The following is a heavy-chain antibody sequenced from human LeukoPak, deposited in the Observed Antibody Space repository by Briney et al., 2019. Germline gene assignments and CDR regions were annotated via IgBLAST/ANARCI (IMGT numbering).Heavy chain of an antibody. V-gene: IGHV4-31*11. CDR1: GDSVTNPGYS. D-gene: IGHD2-21*02. Sequence: KPSETLSLTCAVSGDSVTNPGYSWTWIRQHPGKALEWIGHISNSGTTAYNLSLKSRVSISVDTSTNQFSLRLASVSAADTAVYYCARDILVTSSPDAFDIWGPGTMVTVSS. CDR2: ISNSGTT. J-gene: IGHJ3*02. CDR3: ARDILVTSSPDAFDI.